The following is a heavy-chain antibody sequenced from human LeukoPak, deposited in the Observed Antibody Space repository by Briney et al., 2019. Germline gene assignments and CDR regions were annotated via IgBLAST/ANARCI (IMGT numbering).Heavy chain of an antibody. CDR1: GFSFSAAW. Sequence: GGSLRLSCAASGFSFSAAWMSWVRQIPGTGLEWVGRIESKTDGGTTDYAAPVKGRFTIPRADSTNKLYLQMSSLRPEHTAVYYCATYGSGRKFDYWGQGILVTVSS. V-gene: IGHV3-15*04. J-gene: IGHJ4*02. D-gene: IGHD3-10*01. CDR2: IESKTDGGTT. CDR3: ATYGSGRKFDY.